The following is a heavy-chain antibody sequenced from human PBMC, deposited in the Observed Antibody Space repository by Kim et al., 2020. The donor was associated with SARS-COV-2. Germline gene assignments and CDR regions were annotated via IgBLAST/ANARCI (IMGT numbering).Heavy chain of an antibody. CDR3: AKGSGSYLYYYMDV. V-gene: IGHV3-9*01. D-gene: IGHD3-10*01. Sequence: ADSVKGRFTSSRDNAKNSLYLQMNSLSTEDTAFYYCAKGSGSYLYYYMDVWGKGTTVTVSS. J-gene: IGHJ6*03.